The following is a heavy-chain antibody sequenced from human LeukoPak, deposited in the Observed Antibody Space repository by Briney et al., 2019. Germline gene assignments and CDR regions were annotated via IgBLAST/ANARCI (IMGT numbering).Heavy chain of an antibody. CDR3: AASDYYDSIGYSIFDY. J-gene: IGHJ4*02. V-gene: IGHV4-59*08. Sequence: SETLSLTCTVSGGSISSYYWSWIRQPPGKGLEWIGYIYYSGSTNYNPSLKSRVTISVDTSKNQFSLKLSSVTAADTAVYYCAASDYYDSIGYSIFDYWGQGTLVTVSS. D-gene: IGHD3-22*01. CDR2: IYYSGST. CDR1: GGSISSYY.